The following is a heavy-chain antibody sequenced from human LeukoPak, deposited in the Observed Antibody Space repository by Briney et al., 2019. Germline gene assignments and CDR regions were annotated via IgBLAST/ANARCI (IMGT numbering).Heavy chain of an antibody. CDR2: INTDGRIT. V-gene: IGHV3-64*01. J-gene: IGHJ6*02. CDR3: AKAVAGIGYYYYYGMDV. D-gene: IGHD6-19*01. Sequence: QAGGSLRLSCAASGFTFSDYYMSWIRQAPGKGLEYVSVINTDGRITYYANSVKGRFTISRDNSKNTLYLQMNSLRAEDTAVYYCAKAVAGIGYYYYYGMDVWGQGTTVTVSS. CDR1: GFTFSDYY.